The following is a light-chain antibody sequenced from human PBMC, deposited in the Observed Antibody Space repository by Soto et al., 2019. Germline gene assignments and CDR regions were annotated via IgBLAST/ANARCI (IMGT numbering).Light chain of an antibody. CDR1: QSISSY. V-gene: IGKV1-39*01. CDR2: EAS. Sequence: DLQMTQSPSSLSASVGDRVTITCRASQSISSYLNWYQQKPGKAPRLLIYEASSLQSGVPSRFSGSGSGTDFTLTISSLQPEDCATYYCQQSFITWTFGQGTKVEIK. J-gene: IGKJ1*01. CDR3: QQSFITWT.